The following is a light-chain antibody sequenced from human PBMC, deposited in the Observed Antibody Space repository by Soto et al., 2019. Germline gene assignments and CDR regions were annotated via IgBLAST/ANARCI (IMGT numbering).Light chain of an antibody. CDR3: QKYDGWPRT. CDR2: GAS. J-gene: IGKJ1*01. CDR1: QSVSSK. V-gene: IGKV3-15*01. Sequence: VMTQSPATLSVSPGDRATLSWRASQSVSSKLAWYQQKTGQAPRILIYGASTRATGIPDRLSGSGSGTELNLTISSLQSEDFAVYHCQKYDGWPRTCGQGTKVDIK.